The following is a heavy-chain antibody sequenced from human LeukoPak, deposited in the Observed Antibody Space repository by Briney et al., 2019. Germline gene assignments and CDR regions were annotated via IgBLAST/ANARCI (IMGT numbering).Heavy chain of an antibody. D-gene: IGHD6-13*01. CDR1: GFTVSSNY. V-gene: IGHV3-53*01. J-gene: IGHJ4*02. CDR2: IYSGGST. CDR3: ARGIAAAGTALYN. Sequence: GGSLRLSCAASGFTVSSNYMSWVRQAPGKGLEWVSVIYSGGSTYYADSVKGRFTISRDNSKNTLYFQINSLRAEDTAVYYCARGIAAAGTALYNWGQGTLLTVSS.